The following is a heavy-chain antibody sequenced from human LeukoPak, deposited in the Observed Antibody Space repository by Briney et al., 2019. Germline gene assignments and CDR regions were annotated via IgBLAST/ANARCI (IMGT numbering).Heavy chain of an antibody. J-gene: IGHJ4*02. Sequence: PSQTLSLTCAVYGGSFSGYYWSWIRQPPGKGLEWIGEINHSGSTNYNPSLKSRVTISVDTSKNQFSLKLSSVTAADTAVYYCARVVWGYYDFWSGYLGGNFDYWGQGTLVTVSS. CDR3: ARVVWGYYDFWSGYLGGNFDY. CDR2: INHSGST. CDR1: GGSFSGYY. V-gene: IGHV4-34*09. D-gene: IGHD3-3*01.